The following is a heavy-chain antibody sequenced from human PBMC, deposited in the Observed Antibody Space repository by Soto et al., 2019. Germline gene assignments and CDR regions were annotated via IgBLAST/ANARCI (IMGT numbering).Heavy chain of an antibody. CDR1: GFTFSSYG. V-gene: IGHV3-33*01. Sequence: QVQLVESGGGVVQPGRSLRLSCAASGFTFSSYGMHWVRQAPGKGLEWVAGIWYDGSNKYYADSVKGRFTISRDNSKNTLYLQMNSLRAEDTAVYYCAREDEGDWAYYFDYWGQGTLVTVSS. CDR3: AREDEGDWAYYFDY. CDR2: IWYDGSNK. D-gene: IGHD2-21*02. J-gene: IGHJ4*02.